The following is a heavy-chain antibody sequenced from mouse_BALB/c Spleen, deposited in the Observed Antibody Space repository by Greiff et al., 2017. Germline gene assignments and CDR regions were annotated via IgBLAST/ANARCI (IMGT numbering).Heavy chain of an antibody. CDR3: ARQGSYGNYEGLLAY. J-gene: IGHJ3*01. D-gene: IGHD2-10*02. Sequence: EVQRVESGGGLVQPGGSLKLSCAASGFTFSSYTMSWVRQTPEKRLEWVAYISNGGGSTYYPDTVKGRFTISRENAKNTLYLQMSSLKSEDTAMYYCARQGSYGNYEGLLAYWGQGTLVTVSA. V-gene: IGHV5-12-2*01. CDR2: ISNGGGST. CDR1: GFTFSSYT.